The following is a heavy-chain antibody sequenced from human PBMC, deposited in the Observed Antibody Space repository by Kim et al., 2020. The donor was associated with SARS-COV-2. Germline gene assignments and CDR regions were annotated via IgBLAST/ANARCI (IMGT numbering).Heavy chain of an antibody. J-gene: IGHJ4*02. CDR3: ARRVRDKYYFDY. Sequence: NYTPSLKSRVTISVATSKSQFSLKLSSVTAADTAVYYCARRVRDKYYFDYWGQGTLVTVSS. D-gene: IGHD3-10*01. V-gene: IGHV4-34*01.